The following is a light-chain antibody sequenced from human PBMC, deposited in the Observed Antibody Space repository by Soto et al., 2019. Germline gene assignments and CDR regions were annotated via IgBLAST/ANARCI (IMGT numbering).Light chain of an antibody. CDR2: VEGSGSY. J-gene: IGLJ3*02. CDR3: ETWDGNSWV. Sequence: QSVLTQSSSASASLGSSVKLTCTLSSGHSTYVIAWHQQQSGKAPRYLMKVEGSGSYNKGSGVPDRFSGSSSGADRYLTISHLQFEDEADYYCETWDGNSWVFGGGTKVTVL. V-gene: IGLV4-60*02. CDR1: SGHSTYV.